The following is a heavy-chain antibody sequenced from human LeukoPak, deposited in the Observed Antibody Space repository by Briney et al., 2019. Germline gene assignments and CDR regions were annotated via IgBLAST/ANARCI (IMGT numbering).Heavy chain of an antibody. Sequence: GGSLRLSCAASGFTFSSYSMNWVRQAPGKGLEWVSSISSSSSYIYYADSVEGRFTISRDNSKNTLYVQMNSLRAEDTAVYYCAKDGQYSSSSPYYFDYWGQGTLVTVSS. D-gene: IGHD6-6*01. CDR2: ISSSSSYI. CDR1: GFTFSSYS. J-gene: IGHJ4*02. V-gene: IGHV3-21*04. CDR3: AKDGQYSSSSPYYFDY.